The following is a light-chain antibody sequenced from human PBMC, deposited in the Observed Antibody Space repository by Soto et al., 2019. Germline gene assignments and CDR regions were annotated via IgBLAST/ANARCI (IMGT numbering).Light chain of an antibody. V-gene: IGLV2-23*01. CDR2: EGS. J-gene: IGLJ2*01. CDR1: SSDVGSYNL. Sequence: QSALTQPASVSGSPGQSITISCTGTSSDVGSYNLVSWYQQHPGKAPKLMIYEGSKRPSGVSNRFSGSKSGNTASLTISGLQDEDEAAYYCCSYAGSVVFGGGTKLTVL. CDR3: CSYAGSVV.